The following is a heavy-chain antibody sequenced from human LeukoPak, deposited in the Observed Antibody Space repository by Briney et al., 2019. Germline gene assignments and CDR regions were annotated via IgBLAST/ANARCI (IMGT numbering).Heavy chain of an antibody. J-gene: IGHJ4*02. CDR3: ASSLELYSSSWYYFDY. CDR2: VNQSGST. V-gene: IGHV4-34*01. Sequence: SETLSLTCAVYGESFSGFYWTWIRQPPGKGLEWIAEVNQSGSTNYNPSLKSRVTISVDTSKNQFSLKLSSVTAADTAVYYCASSLELYSSSWYYFDYWGQGTLVTVSS. D-gene: IGHD6-13*01. CDR1: GESFSGFY.